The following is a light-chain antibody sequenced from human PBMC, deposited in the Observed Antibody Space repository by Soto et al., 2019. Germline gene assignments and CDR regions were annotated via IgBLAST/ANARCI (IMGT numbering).Light chain of an antibody. CDR2: LGS. Sequence: DFVMTQSPLSLPVTAGEPASISCRSSQSLLHSSGYNYLDWYLQKPGQSPQLLIYLGSHRASGVPDRFSGSGSGTDFTLTISRLEPEDFAVYYCQQYASSPQTFGQGTKVDIK. CDR1: QSLLHSSGYNY. V-gene: IGKV2-28*01. CDR3: QQYASSPQT. J-gene: IGKJ1*01.